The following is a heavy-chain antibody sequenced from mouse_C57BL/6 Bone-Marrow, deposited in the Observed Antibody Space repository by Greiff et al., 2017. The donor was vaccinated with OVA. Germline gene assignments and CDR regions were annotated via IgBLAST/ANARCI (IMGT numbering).Heavy chain of an antibody. J-gene: IGHJ2*01. CDR3: ARGPYY. CDR1: GYSFTGYY. V-gene: IGHV1-42*01. CDR2: INPSTGGT. Sequence: LVESGPELVKPGASVKISCKASGYSFTGYYMNWVKQSPEKSLEWIGEINPSTGGTTYNQKFKAKATLTVDKSSSTAYMQLKSLTSEDSAVYYCARGPYYWGQGTTLTVSS.